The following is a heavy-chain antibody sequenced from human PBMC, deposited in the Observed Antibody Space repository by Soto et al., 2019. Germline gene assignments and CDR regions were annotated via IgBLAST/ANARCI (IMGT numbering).Heavy chain of an antibody. D-gene: IGHD6-13*01. CDR2: IFSNDEK. CDR3: ARTPRGGSSWHLFDP. CDR1: GFSLSNARMG. V-gene: IGHV2-26*01. Sequence: GSGPTLVNPTETLTLTCTVSGFSLSNARMGVSWIRQPPGKALEWLAHIFSNDEKSYSTSLKSRLTISKDTSKSQVVLTMTNMDPVDTATYYCARTPRGGSSWHLFDPWGQGTLVTVSS. J-gene: IGHJ5*02.